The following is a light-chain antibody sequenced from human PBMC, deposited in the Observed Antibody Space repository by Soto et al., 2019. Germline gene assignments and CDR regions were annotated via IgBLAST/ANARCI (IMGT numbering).Light chain of an antibody. CDR2: DSS. V-gene: IGKV3-15*01. CDR3: QQYNNWPRT. Sequence: ERVMTQSPDTLSVSPGEGASLSCMVIQSIRSNLAWYRQRPGQSPILLIYDSSTRATGIPARFGGSGAGTEFTLTISSLQSEDFEVYYCQQYNNWPRTFGQGTKVDIK. CDR1: QSIRSN. J-gene: IGKJ1*01.